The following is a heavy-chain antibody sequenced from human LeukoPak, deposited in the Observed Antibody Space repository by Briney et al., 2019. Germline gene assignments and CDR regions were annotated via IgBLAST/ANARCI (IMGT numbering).Heavy chain of an antibody. D-gene: IGHD2-2*01. Sequence: PGGSLRLSCAASGFTFSSYSVNWVRQAPGKGLEWVSSISSSSSYIYYADSVKGRFTISRDNAKNSLYLQMNSLRAEDTAVYYCARSTWATSYFDYWGQGTLVTVSS. CDR1: GFTFSSYS. V-gene: IGHV3-21*01. J-gene: IGHJ4*02. CDR3: ARSTWATSYFDY. CDR2: ISSSSSYI.